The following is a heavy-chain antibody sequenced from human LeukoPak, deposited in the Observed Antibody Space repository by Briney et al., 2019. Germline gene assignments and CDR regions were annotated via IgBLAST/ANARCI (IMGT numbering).Heavy chain of an antibody. J-gene: IGHJ4*02. Sequence: PGGSLRLSCAASGFTFNSYAMRWVRQAPGKGLEWVSAISGSGGSTYYADSVKGRFTISRDNSKNTLYLQMNSLRAEDTAVYYCAKGHCSSTSCYGVRDDYWGQGTLVNVSS. D-gene: IGHD2-2*01. CDR2: ISGSGGST. V-gene: IGHV3-23*01. CDR3: AKGHCSSTSCYGVRDDY. CDR1: GFTFNSYA.